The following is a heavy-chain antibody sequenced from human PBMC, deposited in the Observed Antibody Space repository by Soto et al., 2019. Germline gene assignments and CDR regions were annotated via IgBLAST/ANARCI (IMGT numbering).Heavy chain of an antibody. Sequence: GASVKVSCKASGYTFTSYGISWVRQAPGQGLEWMGWISAYNGNTNYAQKLQGRVTMTTDTSTSTAYMELRSLRSDDTAVYYCARETRPYCSSTSCLRFGLGYWGQGTLVTVSS. D-gene: IGHD2-2*01. V-gene: IGHV1-18*01. CDR2: ISAYNGNT. CDR3: ARETRPYCSSTSCLRFGLGY. J-gene: IGHJ4*02. CDR1: GYTFTSYG.